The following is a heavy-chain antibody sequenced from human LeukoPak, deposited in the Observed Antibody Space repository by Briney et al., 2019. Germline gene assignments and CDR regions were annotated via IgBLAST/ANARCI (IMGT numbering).Heavy chain of an antibody. CDR3: AELGITMIGGV. V-gene: IGHV3-23*01. CDR1: GFTISSYA. Sequence: PGGSLRLSCAASGFTISSYAMSWVRQAPGKGLEWVSAISGSGGYTYYADSVKGRFTISRDNSKNTLYLQMNSLRADDTAVYYCAELGITMIGGVWGKGTTVTISS. J-gene: IGHJ6*04. CDR2: ISGSGGYT. D-gene: IGHD3-10*02.